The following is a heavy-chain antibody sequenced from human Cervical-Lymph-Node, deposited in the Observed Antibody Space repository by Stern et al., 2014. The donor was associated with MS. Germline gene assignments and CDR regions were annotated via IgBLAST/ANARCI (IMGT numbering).Heavy chain of an antibody. D-gene: IGHD4-11*01. CDR2: IKGGPGTT. CDR3: ARQPDYSDFLDF. CDR1: GYNFIDHA. Sequence: QVHLVQSGAEVKKPGASMTISCKTSGYNFIDHAIHWVRQAPGPRLEWMGWIKGGPGTTKNPQKFQGRVSFTRDKAASAAYMDLSSLIPDDTAVYYCARQPDYSDFLDFWGQGTLVTVSS. V-gene: IGHV1-3*01. J-gene: IGHJ4*02.